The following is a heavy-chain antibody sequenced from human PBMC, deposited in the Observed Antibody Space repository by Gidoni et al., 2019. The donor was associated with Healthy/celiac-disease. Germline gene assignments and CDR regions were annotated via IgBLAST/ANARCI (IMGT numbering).Heavy chain of an antibody. CDR3: TTDLLGVVPAANGYYGMDV. CDR1: GVTFSNAW. J-gene: IGHJ6*02. D-gene: IGHD2-2*01. Sequence: EVQLVESGGGLVKPGGSLRLSCAASGVTFSNAWMAWVRQAPGKGLEWVGRIKSKTDGGTTDYAAPVKGRFTISRDDSKNTLYLQMNSLKTEDTAVYYCTTDLLGVVPAANGYYGMDVWGQGTTVTVSS. V-gene: IGHV3-15*01. CDR2: IKSKTDGGTT.